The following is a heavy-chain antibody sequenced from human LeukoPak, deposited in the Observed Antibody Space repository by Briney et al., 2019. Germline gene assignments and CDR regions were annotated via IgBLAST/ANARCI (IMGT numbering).Heavy chain of an antibody. Sequence: ASVKVSCKASGYTFTSYGISWVRQAPGQGLEWMGWINTNTGNPTYAQGFTGRFVFSLDTSVSTAYLQISSLRAEDTAVYYCARAKGLAVAGVFNYWGQGTLVTVSS. CDR3: ARAKGLAVAGVFNY. CDR2: INTNTGNP. V-gene: IGHV7-4-1*02. J-gene: IGHJ4*02. CDR1: GYTFTSYG. D-gene: IGHD6-19*01.